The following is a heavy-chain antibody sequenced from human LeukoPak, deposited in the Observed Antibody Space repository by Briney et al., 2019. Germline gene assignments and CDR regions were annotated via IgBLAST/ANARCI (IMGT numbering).Heavy chain of an antibody. CDR3: ARVYGNTVDALDV. D-gene: IGHD4-17*01. Sequence: PGGSLRLSCAASGFTFSAYDLHWVRQAPGKGLEWVAFISYDGSDKDYADSMKGRFTISRDNSKNTVNLQMSSLRPEDTAIYFCARVYGNTVDALDVWGQGTTVTVSS. J-gene: IGHJ6*02. V-gene: IGHV3-30*04. CDR2: ISYDGSDK. CDR1: GFTFSAYD.